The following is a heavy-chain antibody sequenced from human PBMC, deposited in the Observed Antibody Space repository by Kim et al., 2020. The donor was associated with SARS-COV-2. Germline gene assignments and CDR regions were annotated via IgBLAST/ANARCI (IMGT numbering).Heavy chain of an antibody. J-gene: IGHJ4*02. CDR2: INVNSGDT. Sequence: ASVKVSCKASGYTFTGHFIHWVRQAPGQGFEWIGCINVNSGDTYYAQKFQGRVTVTRDTSITTAFMELSSLTSDDTAVYYCARDENWSYGYWGQGTLVTVSS. CDR3: ARDENWSYGY. CDR1: GYTFTGHF. V-gene: IGHV1-2*02. D-gene: IGHD1-7*01.